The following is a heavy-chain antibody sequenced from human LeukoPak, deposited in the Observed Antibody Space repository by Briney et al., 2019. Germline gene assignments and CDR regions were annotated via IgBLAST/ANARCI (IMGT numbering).Heavy chain of an antibody. CDR1: GFTVNSNY. J-gene: IGHJ4*02. CDR2: IRYDGSYK. D-gene: IGHD2-2*01. V-gene: IGHV3-30*02. CDR3: AKVRYQLLIDY. Sequence: GGSLRLSCAASGFTVNSNYMSWVRRAPGKGLEWVAFIRYDGSYKYYADSVKGRFTISRDNSKNTLYLQMNSLRADDTAVYYCAKVRYQLLIDYWGQGTLVTVSS.